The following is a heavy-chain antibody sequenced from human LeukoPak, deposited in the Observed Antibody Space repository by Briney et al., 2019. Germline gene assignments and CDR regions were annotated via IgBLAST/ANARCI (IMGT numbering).Heavy chain of an antibody. CDR1: GFTFSSAW. J-gene: IGHJ4*02. V-gene: IGHV3-15*01. CDR3: TTEGYCSGGNCYSYDN. Sequence: PGGSLRLSYAASGFTFSSAWLSWVRQAPGKGLEWVGRIKSKTDGGTTDYAAPVKGRFTISRDDSKNKLFLQMNSLKTEDTAVYYCTTEGYCSGGNCYSYDNWGQGTLVTVSS. CDR2: IKSKTDGGTT. D-gene: IGHD2-15*01.